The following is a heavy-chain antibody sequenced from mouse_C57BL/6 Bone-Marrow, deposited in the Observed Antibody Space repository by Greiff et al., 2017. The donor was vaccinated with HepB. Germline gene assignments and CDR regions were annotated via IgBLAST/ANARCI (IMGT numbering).Heavy chain of an antibody. J-gene: IGHJ3*01. Sequence: EVQLQQSGAELVRPGASVKLSCTASGFNIKDDYMHWVKQRPEQGLEWIGWIDPENGDTEYASKFKGKATLTADKSSSTAYMELRSLTSEDSAVYFCARFAYGSSFAYWGQGTLVTVSA. V-gene: IGHV14-4*01. CDR1: GFNIKDDY. CDR2: IDPENGDT. D-gene: IGHD1-1*01. CDR3: ARFAYGSSFAY.